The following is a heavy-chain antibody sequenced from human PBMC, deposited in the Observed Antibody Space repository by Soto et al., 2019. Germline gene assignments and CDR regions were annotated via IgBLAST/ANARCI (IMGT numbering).Heavy chain of an antibody. J-gene: IGHJ6*02. V-gene: IGHV1-69*01. CDR1: RDTFNKYA. CDR3: ARGETYLGV. D-gene: IGHD3-16*01. Sequence: QVQLVQSGAEVQKPGSSVKVSCKTSRDTFNKYAFNWVRQAPGQGREWMGWIIPIFSSRNYAEKFQGRVTITADDSTSTAYMELRSLRFEDTAVYYCARGETYLGVWGQGTTVTVSS. CDR2: IIPIFSSR.